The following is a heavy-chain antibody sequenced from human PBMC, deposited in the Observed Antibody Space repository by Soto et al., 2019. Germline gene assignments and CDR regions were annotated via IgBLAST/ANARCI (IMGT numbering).Heavy chain of an antibody. CDR3: ARHRYSSSPYYGMDV. D-gene: IGHD6-6*01. CDR1: WYSLTNYW. J-gene: IGHJ6*02. CDR2: IYPGDSDT. V-gene: IGHV5-51*01. Sequence: GGALKISCKGSWYSLTNYWNGWVRPMPGKGLEGMGIIYPGDSDTRYSPSFQGQVTISADKSISTAYLQWSSLKASDTAMYYCARHRYSSSPYYGMDVWGQGTTVTVSS.